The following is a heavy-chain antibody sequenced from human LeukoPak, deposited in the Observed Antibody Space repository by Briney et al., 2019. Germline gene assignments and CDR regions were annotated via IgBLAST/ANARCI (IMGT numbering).Heavy chain of an antibody. J-gene: IGHJ4*02. Sequence: ASVKVSCKASGYTFISYGITWVRQAPGQGLEWLGWISAYGGNIDYAQKLQGRVTLTTDTSTSTAYMEVRSLRSDDTAVYYCASMSGYYPSYYFDYWGQGTLVTVSS. D-gene: IGHD3-3*01. CDR2: ISAYGGNI. CDR3: ASMSGYYPSYYFDY. V-gene: IGHV1-18*01. CDR1: GYTFISYG.